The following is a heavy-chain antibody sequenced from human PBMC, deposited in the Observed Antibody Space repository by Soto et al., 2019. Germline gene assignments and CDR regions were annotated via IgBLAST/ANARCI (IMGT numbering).Heavy chain of an antibody. CDR3: AKEPVGPDWYFDL. CDR1: GYTFTRSG. V-gene: IGHV1-18*01. J-gene: IGHJ2*01. CDR2: ISTYNGDT. Sequence: GASVKVSCKASGYTFTRSGISWVRQAPGQGLEWMGWISTYNGDTNYAQTFQGRVTMTTDTSKNTLYLQMNSLRAEDTAVYNCAKEPVGPDWYFDLWGRGTLVTVSS.